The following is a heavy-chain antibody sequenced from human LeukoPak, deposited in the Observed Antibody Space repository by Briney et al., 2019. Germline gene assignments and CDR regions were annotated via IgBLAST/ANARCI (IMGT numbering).Heavy chain of an antibody. CDR3: ARERLDYDILTGYPKRYYYYYYMDV. Sequence: GGSLRLSCAASGFTFSSYWMSWVRQAPGKGLEWVANIKQDGSEKYYVDSVKGRFTISRDNAKNSLYLQMNSLRAEDTAVYYCARERLDYDILTGYPKRYYYYYYMDVWGKGTTVTVSS. CDR1: GFTFSSYW. D-gene: IGHD3-9*01. J-gene: IGHJ6*03. V-gene: IGHV3-7*01. CDR2: IKQDGSEK.